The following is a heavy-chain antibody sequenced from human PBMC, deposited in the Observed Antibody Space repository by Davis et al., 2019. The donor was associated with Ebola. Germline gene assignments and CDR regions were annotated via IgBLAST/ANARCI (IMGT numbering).Heavy chain of an antibody. CDR1: GYTFTSYA. CDR3: ANSLSGWPSDS. D-gene: IGHD6-19*01. CDR2: IIPIFGTA. Sequence: AASVKVSCKASGYTFTSYAMHWVRQAPGQGLEWMGGIIPIFGTANYAQKFQGRVTITADESTSTAYMELSSLRSEDTAVYYCANSLSGWPSDSWGQGTLVTLSS. J-gene: IGHJ4*02. V-gene: IGHV1-69*13.